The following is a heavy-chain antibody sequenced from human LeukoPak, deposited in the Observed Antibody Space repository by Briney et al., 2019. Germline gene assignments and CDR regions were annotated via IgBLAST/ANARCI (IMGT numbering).Heavy chain of an antibody. CDR2: INAGNGNT. D-gene: IGHD4-17*01. CDR3: ARDDYGDYEFGGHDY. J-gene: IGHJ4*02. CDR1: GYTFTSYA. V-gene: IGHV1-3*01. Sequence: GASVKVSCKASGYTFTSYAMHWVRQAPGQRLEWMGWINAGNGNTKYSQKFQGRVTITRDTSASTAYMELSSLRSEDTAVYYCARDDYGDYEFGGHDYWGQGTLVTVSS.